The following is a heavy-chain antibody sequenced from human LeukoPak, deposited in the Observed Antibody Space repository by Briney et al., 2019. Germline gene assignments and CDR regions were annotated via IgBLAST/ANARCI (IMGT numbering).Heavy chain of an antibody. CDR2: MNPNSGNT. J-gene: IGHJ5*02. CDR1: GYTFTSYD. V-gene: IGHV1-8*01. D-gene: IGHD2-2*01. Sequence: ASVKVSCKASGYTFTSYDINWVRQATGQGLEWMGWMNPNSGNTGYAQKFQGRVTMTRNTSISTAYMELSSLRSEDTAVYYCGRDVSSTSSWWFDPWGQGTLVIVSS. CDR3: GRDVSSTSSWWFDP.